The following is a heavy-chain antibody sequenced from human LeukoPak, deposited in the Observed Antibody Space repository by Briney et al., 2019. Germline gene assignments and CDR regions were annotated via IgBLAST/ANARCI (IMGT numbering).Heavy chain of an antibody. CDR3: ATSCSSTSCYG. Sequence: GASVKVSCKASGYTFTGYYMHWVQQAPGKGLEWMGLVDPEDGETIYAEKFQGRVTITADTSTDTAYMELSSLRSEDTAVYYCATSCSSTSCYGWGQGTLVTVSS. J-gene: IGHJ4*02. CDR1: GYTFTGYY. V-gene: IGHV1-69-2*01. D-gene: IGHD2-2*01. CDR2: VDPEDGET.